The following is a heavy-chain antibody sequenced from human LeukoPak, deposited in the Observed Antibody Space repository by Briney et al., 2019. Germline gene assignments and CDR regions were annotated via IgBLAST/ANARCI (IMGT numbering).Heavy chain of an antibody. J-gene: IGHJ4*02. CDR2: INPNSGGT. V-gene: IGHV1-2*02. CDR1: GYTXSDYY. Sequence: ASVKVSCKASGYTXSDYYMHWVRQAPGQGLEWMGWINPNSGGTKYAQKFQGRVTMTRDTSTSTAYMELSRLRSDDTAVYYCARLAVTTLDYWGQGTLVTVSS. CDR3: ARLAVTTLDY. D-gene: IGHD4-17*01.